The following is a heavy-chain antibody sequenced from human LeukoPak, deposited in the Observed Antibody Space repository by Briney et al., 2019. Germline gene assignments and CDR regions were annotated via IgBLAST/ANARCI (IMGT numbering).Heavy chain of an antibody. D-gene: IGHD6-19*01. CDR2: ISGSGGST. Sequence: GGSLRLPCAASGFTFSSYAMSWVRQAPGKGLEWVSAISGSGGSTYSADSVKGRFTISRDNSKNTLYLQMNSLRAEDTAVYYCAKEVGSSGWYGYYYYYYGMDVWGQGTTVNVSS. J-gene: IGHJ6*02. V-gene: IGHV3-23*01. CDR1: GFTFSSYA. CDR3: AKEVGSSGWYGYYYYYYGMDV.